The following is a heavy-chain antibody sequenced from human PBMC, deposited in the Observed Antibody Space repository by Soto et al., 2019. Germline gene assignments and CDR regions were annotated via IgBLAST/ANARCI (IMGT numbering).Heavy chain of an antibody. CDR3: ARDYCGGDCYSSYYYYGMDV. D-gene: IGHD2-21*02. CDR1: GGTFSSYA. J-gene: IGHJ6*02. V-gene: IGHV1-69*01. CDR2: IIPIFGTA. Sequence: QVQLVQSGAEVKKPGSSVKVSCKASGGTFSSYAISWVRQAPGQGLEWMGGIIPIFGTANYAQKFKGRVTITADESTSTAYMELSSLRSEDTAVYYCARDYCGGDCYSSYYYYGMDVWGQGTTVTVSS.